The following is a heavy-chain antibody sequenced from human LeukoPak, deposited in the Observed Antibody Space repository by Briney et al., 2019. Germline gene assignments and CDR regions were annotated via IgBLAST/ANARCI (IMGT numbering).Heavy chain of an antibody. V-gene: IGHV3-48*01. D-gene: IGHD6-19*01. Sequence: GSLRLSCAASGFTFSRYSMNWVRQAAGKGLEWVSYISSSSSTIYYADSVKGRFTISRDNAKNSLYLQVNSLRAEDTAVYYCATFRLYNSAPDYWGQGTLVTVSS. CDR3: ATFRLYNSAPDY. CDR1: GFTFSRYS. CDR2: ISSSSSTI. J-gene: IGHJ4*02.